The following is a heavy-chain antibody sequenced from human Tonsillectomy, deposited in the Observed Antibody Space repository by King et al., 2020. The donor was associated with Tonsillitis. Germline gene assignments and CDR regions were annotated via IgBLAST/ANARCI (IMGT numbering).Heavy chain of an antibody. CDR2: MSTSGNT. D-gene: IGHD7-27*01. Sequence: QLQESGPGLVKPSQILSLTCSVSGGSIGSGSYYWSWIRQPAGKGLEWIGRMSTSGNTNYNPSLTRRITMSLDTSKNHFTRKLSSVTATDTAVYYCARDRAWGTGDAVEIWGQGTMVTVSS. V-gene: IGHV4-61*02. J-gene: IGHJ3*02. CDR3: ARDRAWGTGDAVEI. CDR1: GGSIGSGSYY.